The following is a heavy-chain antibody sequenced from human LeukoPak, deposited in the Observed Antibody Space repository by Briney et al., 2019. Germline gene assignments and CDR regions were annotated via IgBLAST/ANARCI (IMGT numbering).Heavy chain of an antibody. CDR3: ARHMSIAVAGTFDY. V-gene: IGHV5-51*01. CDR2: IYPGDSDT. CDR1: GSSFTSYW. D-gene: IGHD6-19*01. J-gene: IGHJ4*02. Sequence: GESLQISCQGSGSSFTSYWIGWVRQLPGKCLEWMGIIYPGDSDTRYGPSFQGQVTISADKSISTAYLQWSSLKASDTAMYYCARHMSIAVAGTFDYWGQGTLVTVSS.